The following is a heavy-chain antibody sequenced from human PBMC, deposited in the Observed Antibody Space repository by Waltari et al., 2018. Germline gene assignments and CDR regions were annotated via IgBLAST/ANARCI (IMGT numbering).Heavy chain of an antibody. CDR1: GYSISSGYY. J-gene: IGHJ4*02. V-gene: IGHV4-38-2*01. CDR2: IYHSGST. CDR3: ARKPIISGHYYYFDY. D-gene: IGHD1-26*01. Sequence: QVQLQESGPGLVEPSETLSLTCAVSGYSISSGYYWGWLRQPPGKGLEWIGNIYHSGSTSYNPSLKSRVTISVDTSKNQFSLKLNSVTAADTAVYYWARKPIISGHYYYFDYWGQGTLVTVSS.